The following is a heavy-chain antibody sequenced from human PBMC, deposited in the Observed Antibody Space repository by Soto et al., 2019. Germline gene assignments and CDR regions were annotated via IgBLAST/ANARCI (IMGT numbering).Heavy chain of an antibody. V-gene: IGHV4-34*01. CDR1: GGSFSGYY. CDR2: INHSGST. Sequence: WETLSLTCAVYGGSFSGYYWSWIRQPPGKGLEWIGEINHSGSTNYNPSLKSRVTISVDTSKNQFSLKLSSVTAADTAVYYCARGLTRYCSSTSCSQVYGMDVWGQGTTVTVSS. J-gene: IGHJ6*02. CDR3: ARGLTRYCSSTSCSQVYGMDV. D-gene: IGHD2-2*01.